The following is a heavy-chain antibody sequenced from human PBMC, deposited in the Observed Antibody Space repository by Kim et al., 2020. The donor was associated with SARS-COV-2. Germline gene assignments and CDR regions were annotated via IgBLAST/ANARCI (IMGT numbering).Heavy chain of an antibody. V-gene: IGHV1-69*13. CDR2: IIPIFGTA. CDR3: ARVYYYGSGSYWDGMDV. CDR1: GGTFSSYA. Sequence: SVKVSCKASGGTFSSYAISWVRQAPGQGLEWMGGIIPIFGTANYAQKFQGRVTITADESTSTAYMELSSLRSEDTAVYYCARVYYYGSGSYWDGMDVWGQGTTVTVSS. D-gene: IGHD3-10*01. J-gene: IGHJ6*02.